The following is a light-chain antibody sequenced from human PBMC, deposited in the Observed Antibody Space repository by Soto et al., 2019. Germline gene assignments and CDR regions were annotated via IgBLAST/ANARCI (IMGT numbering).Light chain of an antibody. CDR3: QQYNNWPPFT. J-gene: IGKJ3*01. CDR1: QSVSSS. Sequence: EIVMTQSPATLSVSPGERVTLSCRASQSVSSSLAWDQQKPGQAPRLLIYGASTRATGIPARFSRSGSGTDFTLTNNSLQSDDFAFYYCQQYNNWPPFTFGPGTKVDIK. V-gene: IGKV3-15*01. CDR2: GAS.